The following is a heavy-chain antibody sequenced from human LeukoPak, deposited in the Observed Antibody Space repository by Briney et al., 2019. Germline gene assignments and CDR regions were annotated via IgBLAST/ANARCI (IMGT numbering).Heavy chain of an antibody. CDR3: TTDTRRVVVPK. CDR1: GFSFNDAW. CDR2: IKRKTDGGTT. Sequence: GGSLRLSCAASGFSFNDAWMSWVRQAPGKGLKWVGRIKRKTDGGTTDYAAPVKGRFTISRDDSKTSLYLQMNNLKTEDTAVYYCTTDTRRVVVPKWGQGTLVTVSS. V-gene: IGHV3-15*01. J-gene: IGHJ4*02. D-gene: IGHD2-15*01.